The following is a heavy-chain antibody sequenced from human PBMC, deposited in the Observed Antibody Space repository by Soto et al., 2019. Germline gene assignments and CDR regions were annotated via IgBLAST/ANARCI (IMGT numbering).Heavy chain of an antibody. CDR3: ARYYFGDYGPPLDQ. J-gene: IGHJ4*02. V-gene: IGHV1-18*01. CDR2: ISVYNGHT. Sequence: QVHLMQSGAEVKSPGASVRVSCKASGYTFSSYGVSWVRQAPGQGLEFMGWISVYNGHTNYAQKFQGRVTMTTDTSTSTALMELRSLGSAETAVYLCARYYFGDYGPPLDQWGQGTLVTVSA. CDR1: GYTFSSYG. D-gene: IGHD3-10*01.